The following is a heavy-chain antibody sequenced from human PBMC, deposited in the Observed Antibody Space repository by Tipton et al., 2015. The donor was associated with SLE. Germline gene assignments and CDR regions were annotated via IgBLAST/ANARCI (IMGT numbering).Heavy chain of an antibody. V-gene: IGHV3-20*04. D-gene: IGHD6-19*01. Sequence: SLRLSCAASGFNFDDYGMSWVRQAPGKGLEWVSHINWNGDYRGYADSVKGRFTISRDNSKNTLYLQMNSLRAEDTAVYYCASRSAVYWYFDLWGRGTLVTVSS. CDR2: INWNGDYR. CDR3: ASRSAVYWYFDL. J-gene: IGHJ2*01. CDR1: GFNFDDYG.